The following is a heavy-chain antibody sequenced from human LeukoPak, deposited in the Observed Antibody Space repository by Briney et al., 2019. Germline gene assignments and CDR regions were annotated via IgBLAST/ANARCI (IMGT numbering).Heavy chain of an antibody. CDR2: ISGSGGST. CDR3: ARDQGYRYGYGDFDY. Sequence: GGPLRLSCAASGFTFSSYAMSWVRQAPGKGLEWVSAISGSGGSTYYAGSVKGRFTISRDNSKNTLYLQMNSLRAEDTAVYYCARDQGYRYGYGDFDYWGQGTLVTVSS. J-gene: IGHJ4*02. CDR1: GFTFSSYA. D-gene: IGHD5-18*01. V-gene: IGHV3-23*01.